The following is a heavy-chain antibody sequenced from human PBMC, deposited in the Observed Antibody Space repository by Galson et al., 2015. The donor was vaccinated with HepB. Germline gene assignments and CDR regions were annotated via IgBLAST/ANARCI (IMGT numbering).Heavy chain of an antibody. D-gene: IGHD3-22*01. J-gene: IGHJ5*02. CDR1: GYTFTSYD. CDR2: MNPNSGNT. Sequence: SVKVSCKASGYTFTSYDINWVRQATGQGLEWMGWMNPNSGNTGYAQKFQGRVTMTRNTSISTAYMELSSLRSEDTAVYYCARDYYYDSSGYSNWFDPWGQGTLVTVSS. CDR3: ARDYYYDSSGYSNWFDP. V-gene: IGHV1-8*01.